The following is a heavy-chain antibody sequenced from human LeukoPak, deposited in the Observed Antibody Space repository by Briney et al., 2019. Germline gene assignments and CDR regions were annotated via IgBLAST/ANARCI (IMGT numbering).Heavy chain of an antibody. CDR2: ISSSSSYI. J-gene: IGHJ4*02. Sequence: GGSLRLSCAASGFTLSSYTMNWVRQAPGKGLEWVPSISSSSSYIYYADSVKGRFTISRDNAKNSMYLQMNSLRAEDTAVYYCARGSSWYPVDYWGQGTLVTVSS. V-gene: IGHV3-21*01. D-gene: IGHD6-13*01. CDR1: GFTLSSYT. CDR3: ARGSSWYPVDY.